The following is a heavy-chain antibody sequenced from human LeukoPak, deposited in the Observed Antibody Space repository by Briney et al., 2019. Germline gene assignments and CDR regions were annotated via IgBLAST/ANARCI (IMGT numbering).Heavy chain of an antibody. J-gene: IGHJ4*02. CDR1: GGSISSYY. CDR2: IYYSGGT. CDR3: ARQRSSSWFALGPLFDY. D-gene: IGHD6-13*01. V-gene: IGHV4-59*08. Sequence: SETLSLTCTVSGGSISSYYWSWIRQPPGKGLEWIGYIYYSGGTNYNPSLKSRVTISVDTSKNQFSLKLSSVTAADTAVYYCARQRSSSWFALGPLFDYWGQGTLVTVSS.